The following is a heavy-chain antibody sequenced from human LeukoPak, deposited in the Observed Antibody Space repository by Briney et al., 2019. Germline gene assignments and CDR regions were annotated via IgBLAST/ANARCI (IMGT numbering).Heavy chain of an antibody. CDR3: ARDLQRGIVRGVSDAFDI. V-gene: IGHV3-48*04. J-gene: IGHJ3*02. CDR2: ISSSGSTI. CDR1: GFTFSNYG. D-gene: IGHD3-10*01. Sequence: QPGGSLRLSCAASGFTFSNYGMHWVRQAPGKGLEWVSYISSSGSTIYYADSVKGRFTISRDNAKNSLYLQMNSLRAEDTAVYCARDLQRGIVRGVSDAFDIWGQGTMVTVSS.